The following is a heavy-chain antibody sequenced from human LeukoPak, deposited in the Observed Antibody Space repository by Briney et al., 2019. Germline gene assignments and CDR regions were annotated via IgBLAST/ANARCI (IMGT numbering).Heavy chain of an antibody. CDR3: ARDRSGGSSSPNY. J-gene: IGHJ4*02. V-gene: IGHV1-2*02. CDR1: GYTFTGYY. D-gene: IGHD6-13*01. CDR2: INPNSGGT. Sequence: GASVKVSCKASGYTFTGYYMHWVRQAPGQGLEWMGWINPNSGGTNYAQKFQGRVTMTRDTSISTAYMELSRLRSDDTAVYYCARDRSGGSSSPNYWGQGTLVTVSS.